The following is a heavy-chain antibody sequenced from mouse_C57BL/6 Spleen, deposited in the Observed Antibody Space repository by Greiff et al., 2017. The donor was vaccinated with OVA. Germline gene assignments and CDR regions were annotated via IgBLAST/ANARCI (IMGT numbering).Heavy chain of an antibody. J-gene: IGHJ2*01. CDR3: ARLGLGPYYFDY. V-gene: IGHV5-15*01. Sequence: EVKVVESGGGLVQPGGSLKLSCAASGFTFSDYGMAWVRQAPRKGPEWVAFISNLAYSIYYADTVTGRFTISRENAKNTLYLEMSSLRSEDTAMYYCARLGLGPYYFDYWGQGTTLTVSS. CDR1: GFTFSDYG. CDR2: ISNLAYSI. D-gene: IGHD4-1*01.